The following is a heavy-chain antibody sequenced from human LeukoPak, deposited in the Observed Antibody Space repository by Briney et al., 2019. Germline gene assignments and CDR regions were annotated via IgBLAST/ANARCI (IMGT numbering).Heavy chain of an antibody. CDR3: ARAAPRSPFDY. J-gene: IGHJ4*02. V-gene: IGHV4-34*01. CDR2: INHSGST. CDR1: GGSFSGYY. D-gene: IGHD6-25*01. Sequence: SETLSLTCQVYGGSFSGYYWSWIRQPPGKGLEWIGEINHSGSTNYNPSLKSRVTISVDTSKNQFSLKLSSVTAADTAVYYCARAAPRSPFDYWGQGTLVTVSS.